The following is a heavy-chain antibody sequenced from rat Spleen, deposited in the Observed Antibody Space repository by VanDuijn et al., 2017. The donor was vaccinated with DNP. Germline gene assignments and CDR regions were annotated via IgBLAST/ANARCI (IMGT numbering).Heavy chain of an antibody. V-gene: IGHV2-27*01. Sequence: QVQLKESGPGLVQHSQTLSLTCTVSGFSLTSYHVHWVRLPPGKGLEWMGRKQSGGTTDYNSALKSRLSISRDTSKRQVFLKMNSLQTEDTATYYCARGIPDFDYWGQGVMVIVSS. CDR3: ARGIPDFDY. CDR2: KQSGGTT. D-gene: IGHD2-2*01. J-gene: IGHJ2*01. CDR1: GFSLTSYH.